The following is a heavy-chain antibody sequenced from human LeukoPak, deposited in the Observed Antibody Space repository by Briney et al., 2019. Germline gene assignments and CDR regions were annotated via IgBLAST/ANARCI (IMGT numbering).Heavy chain of an antibody. V-gene: IGHV3-23*01. J-gene: IGHJ4*02. D-gene: IGHD3-9*01. CDR2: ISGSGGST. CDR3: AKGGLRYFDWLFADY. CDR1: GFTFSSYA. Sequence: PGGSLRLSCAASGFTFSSYAMSWVRQAPGKGLEWVSVISGSGGSTYYADSVKGRFTISRDNPKNTLYLQMNSLRAEDTAVYYCAKGGLRYFDWLFADYWGQGTLVTVSS.